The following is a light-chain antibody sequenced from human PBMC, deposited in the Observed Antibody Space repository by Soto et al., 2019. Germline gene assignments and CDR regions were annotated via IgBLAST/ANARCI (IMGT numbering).Light chain of an antibody. J-gene: IGKJ1*01. CDR1: QSVSTY. CDR2: GAS. Sequence: EIVLTQSPGTLSLSPGERATLSCGASQSVSTYLAWYQQKPGQAPRLLIYGASSRATGFPDRLSGSGSGTDFTLTISRLEPEDFAVYYCQQYGSSPWTFGQGTKVDIK. CDR3: QQYGSSPWT. V-gene: IGKV3-20*01.